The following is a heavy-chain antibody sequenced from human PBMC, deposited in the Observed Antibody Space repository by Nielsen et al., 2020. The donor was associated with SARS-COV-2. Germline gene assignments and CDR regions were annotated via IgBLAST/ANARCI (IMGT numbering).Heavy chain of an antibody. Sequence: GESLKISCAASGFTFSNAWMSWVRQAPGKGLEWVGRIKSKTDGGTTDYAAPVKGRFTISRDDSKNTLYLQMNRLKTEDTAVYYCTTDVIAAPDYWGQGTLVTVSS. V-gene: IGHV3-15*01. CDR1: GFTFSNAW. J-gene: IGHJ4*02. D-gene: IGHD6-13*01. CDR3: TTDVIAAPDY. CDR2: IKSKTDGGTT.